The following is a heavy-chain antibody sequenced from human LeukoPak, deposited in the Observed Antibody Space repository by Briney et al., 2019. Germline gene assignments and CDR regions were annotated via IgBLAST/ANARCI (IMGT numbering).Heavy chain of an antibody. CDR3: ARVGYSSGWSPAYFDY. J-gene: IGHJ4*02. Sequence: SETLSLTCTVSGVSISSSSYYWGWIRQPPGKGLEWIGSIYYSGSTYYNPSLKSRVTISVDTSKNQFSLKLSSVTAADTAVYYCARVGYSSGWSPAYFDYWGQGTLVTVSS. CDR2: IYYSGST. D-gene: IGHD6-19*01. V-gene: IGHV4-39*01. CDR1: GVSISSSSYY.